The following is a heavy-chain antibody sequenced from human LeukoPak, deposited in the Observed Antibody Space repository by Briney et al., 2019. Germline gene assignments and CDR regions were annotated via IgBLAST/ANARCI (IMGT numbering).Heavy chain of an antibody. CDR1: GYTFTSYA. V-gene: IGHV1-3*01. J-gene: IGHJ5*02. D-gene: IGHD3-9*01. CDR3: ARGHYDILTGNNWFDP. Sequence: ASVKLSCKASGYTFTSYAMHWVRQAPGQRLEWMGWINAGNGNTKYSQKFQGRVTITRDTSASTAYMELRSLRSDDTAVYYCARGHYDILTGNNWFDPWGQGTLVTVSS. CDR2: INAGNGNT.